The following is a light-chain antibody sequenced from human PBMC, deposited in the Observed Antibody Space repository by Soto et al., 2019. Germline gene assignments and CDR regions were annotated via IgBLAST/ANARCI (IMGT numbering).Light chain of an antibody. Sequence: EIVLTQSPGTLSLSPGERATLSCRASQTVTNNYLAWYQQKPGQAPRLLISAASSRATAIPDRFSGSGSGTDFTLTISRLEPEDFAVYYCQHYGNAPYTFGQGTKLEIK. CDR2: AAS. CDR1: QTVTNNY. V-gene: IGKV3-20*01. CDR3: QHYGNAPYT. J-gene: IGKJ2*01.